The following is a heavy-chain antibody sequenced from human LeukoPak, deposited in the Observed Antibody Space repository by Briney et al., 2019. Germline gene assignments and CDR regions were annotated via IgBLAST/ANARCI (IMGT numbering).Heavy chain of an antibody. Sequence: GGSLRLSCAASGFTFRSFWMSWFRQAPGKGLEWVANIRHDGIEKYYVDSMKGRFTTSRDNAKNSLYLQMNSLSAADTAVYYCARYNADSSAYWVNYYFDLWGRGTLVTVSS. V-gene: IGHV3-7*01. CDR3: ARYNADSSAYWVNYYFDL. CDR1: GFTFRSFW. D-gene: IGHD3-22*01. J-gene: IGHJ2*01. CDR2: IRHDGIEK.